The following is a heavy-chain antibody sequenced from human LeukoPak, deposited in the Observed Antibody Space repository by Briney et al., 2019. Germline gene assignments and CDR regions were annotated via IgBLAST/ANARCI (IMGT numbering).Heavy chain of an antibody. Sequence: ASVKVSCKASGYTFTGYYLHWVRQAPGQGLEWMGWINPNSGGTNFGQKFQGRVTMTRDTSISAAYMELSSLRSDDTAVYYCARGALGYGADLFDIWGQGTMVTVSS. V-gene: IGHV1-2*02. CDR1: GYTFTGYY. CDR3: ARGALGYGADLFDI. D-gene: IGHD4-17*01. CDR2: INPNSGGT. J-gene: IGHJ3*02.